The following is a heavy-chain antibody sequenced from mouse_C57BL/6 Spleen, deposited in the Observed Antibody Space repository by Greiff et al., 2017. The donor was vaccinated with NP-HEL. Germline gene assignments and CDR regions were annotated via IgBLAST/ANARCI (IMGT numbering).Heavy chain of an antibody. Sequence: DVKLQESGPGLVKPSQSLSLTCSVTGYSITSGYYWNWIRQFPGNKLEWMGYISYDGSNNYNPSLKNRNSITRDTSKNQFFLKLNSVTTEDTATYYYARNYGSSYGYFDYWGQGTTLTVSS. CDR3: ARNYGSSYGYFDY. J-gene: IGHJ2*01. CDR1: GYSITSGYY. CDR2: ISYDGSN. V-gene: IGHV3-6*01. D-gene: IGHD1-1*01.